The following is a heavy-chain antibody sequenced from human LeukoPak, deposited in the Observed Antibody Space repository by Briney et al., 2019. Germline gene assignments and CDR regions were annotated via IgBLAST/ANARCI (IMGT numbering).Heavy chain of an antibody. CDR2: IGGSGGST. CDR1: GFTFSSYA. CDR3: AKNQWLYTPHY. J-gene: IGHJ4*02. Sequence: GGSLRLSCAASGFTFSSYAMSWVRQAPGKGLEWVSAIGGSGGSTCYADSVKGRFTISRDNSKNTLYLQMNSLRAEDTAVYYCAKNQWLYTPHYWGQGTLVTVSS. D-gene: IGHD3-22*01. V-gene: IGHV3-23*01.